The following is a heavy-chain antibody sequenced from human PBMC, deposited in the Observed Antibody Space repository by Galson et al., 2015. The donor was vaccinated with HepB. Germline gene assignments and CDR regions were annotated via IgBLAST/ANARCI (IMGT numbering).Heavy chain of an antibody. J-gene: IGHJ4*02. Sequence: SLRLSCAASGFTFSSYAMSWVRQAPGKGLEWVSAISGSGGSTYYADSVKGRFTISRDNSKNTLYLQMNSLRAEDTAVYYCVTWIQLWRFDYWGQGTLVTVSS. CDR2: ISGSGGST. V-gene: IGHV3-23*01. D-gene: IGHD5-18*01. CDR1: GFTFSSYA. CDR3: VTWIQLWRFDY.